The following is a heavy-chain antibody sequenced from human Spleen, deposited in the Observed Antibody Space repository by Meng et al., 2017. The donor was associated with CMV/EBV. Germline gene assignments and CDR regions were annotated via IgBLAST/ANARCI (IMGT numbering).Heavy chain of an antibody. J-gene: IGHJ6*02. CDR3: ARVGVVVPAAMNYYYYGMDV. Sequence: ASVKVSCKASGYTFTNYDINWVRQAAGQGLEWMGWINPNSGGPNYAQKFQGRVTMTRDASISTAYMELRSLRSEDTAVYYCARVGVVVPAAMNYYYYGMDVWGQGTTVTVSS. CDR2: INPNSGGP. D-gene: IGHD2-2*01. CDR1: GYTFTNYD. V-gene: IGHV1-2*02.